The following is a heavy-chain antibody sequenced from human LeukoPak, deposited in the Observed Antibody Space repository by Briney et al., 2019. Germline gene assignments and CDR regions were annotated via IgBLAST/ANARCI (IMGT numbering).Heavy chain of an antibody. Sequence: PSETLSLTCNVSGDSISSYYWSWLRQPGGKALEWIGRIYTSGYINYNPSLESRVTMSIDTSKSQFSLKLRSVTAADTAVYYCARVHIVTGNYFDSWGLGALVTVSS. CDR1: GDSISSYY. D-gene: IGHD2-21*01. V-gene: IGHV4-4*07. CDR3: ARVHIVTGNYFDS. CDR2: IYTSGYI. J-gene: IGHJ4*02.